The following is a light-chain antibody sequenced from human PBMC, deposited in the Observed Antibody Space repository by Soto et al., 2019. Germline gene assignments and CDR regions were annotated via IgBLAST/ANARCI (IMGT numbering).Light chain of an antibody. CDR3: CSFSGSSSSWV. CDR2: EAT. CDR1: SSDIGSHNL. V-gene: IGLV2-23*01. Sequence: QSALTQPASVSGSPGQSITISCTGTSSDIGSHNLVSWYQQYPGRPPKLMIYEATKRPSGVSNRFSGSKSGNTASLTISGLQAEDEADYYCCSFSGSSSSWVFGGGTKVTVL. J-gene: IGLJ3*02.